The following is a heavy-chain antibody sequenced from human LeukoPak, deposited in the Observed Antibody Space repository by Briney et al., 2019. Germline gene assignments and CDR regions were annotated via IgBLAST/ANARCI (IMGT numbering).Heavy chain of an antibody. Sequence: SVKVSCKASGGTFSSYAISWVRQAPGQGLEWMGRIIPIFGTANYAQKFQGRVTITTDESTSTAYMELSSLRSEDTAVYYCASRRTHDSSGYTSEDAFDTWGQGTMVTVSS. D-gene: IGHD3-22*01. CDR1: GGTFSSYA. J-gene: IGHJ3*02. V-gene: IGHV1-69*05. CDR3: ASRRTHDSSGYTSEDAFDT. CDR2: IIPIFGTA.